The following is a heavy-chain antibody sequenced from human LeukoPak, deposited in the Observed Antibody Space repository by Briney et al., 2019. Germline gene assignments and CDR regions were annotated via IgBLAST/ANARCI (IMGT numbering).Heavy chain of an antibody. Sequence: SETLSLTCTVSGGSISSGGYYWSWIRQHPGKGLEWIGYIYYSGSTYYNPSLRSRVTISVGTSKNQFSLKLSSVTAADTAVYYCASEVDTSYYFDYWGQGTLVTVSS. CDR2: IYYSGST. CDR3: ASEVDTSYYFDY. V-gene: IGHV4-31*03. J-gene: IGHJ4*02. CDR1: GGSISSGGYY. D-gene: IGHD5-18*01.